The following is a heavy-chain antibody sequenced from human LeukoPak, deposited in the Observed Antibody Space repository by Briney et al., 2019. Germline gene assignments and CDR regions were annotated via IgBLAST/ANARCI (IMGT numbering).Heavy chain of an antibody. CDR1: GYTFSGHY. CDR2: INPNSGGT. Sequence: ASVKVSCKASGYTFSGHYMHWVRQAPGQGLEWMGWINPNSGGTNYAQKFQGRVTMTRDTSISTAYMELSRLRSDDTAVYYCARTKYSGYDYPRFDYWGREPWSPSPQ. V-gene: IGHV1-2*02. D-gene: IGHD5-12*01. CDR3: ARTKYSGYDYPRFDY. J-gene: IGHJ4*02.